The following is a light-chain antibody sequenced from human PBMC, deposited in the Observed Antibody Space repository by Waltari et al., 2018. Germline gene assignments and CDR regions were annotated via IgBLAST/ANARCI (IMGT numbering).Light chain of an antibody. J-gene: IGKJ4*01. Sequence: EIVLTQSPGTMSWSPGERATIYFRASQRVSGYLSWYQQKPGQAPRLLIYDVSNRATGVPARFSGSGSGTDFTLTISSLEPEDFAVYYFQHRSNWPTFGGGTKVEVK. CDR2: DVS. CDR1: QRVSGY. CDR3: QHRSNWPT. V-gene: IGKV3-11*01.